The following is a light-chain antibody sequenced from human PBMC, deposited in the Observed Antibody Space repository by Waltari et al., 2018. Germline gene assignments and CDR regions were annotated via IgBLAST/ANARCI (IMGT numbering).Light chain of an antibody. J-gene: IGKJ1*01. CDR2: GSS. CDR3: QQYGDLMWT. V-gene: IGKV3-20*01. Sequence: ELVLTQSVGTLSFAPWERTIVSFCASQSVSSSYLACYQQKPGQAPRLLISGSSTRATGIPDSFSRSGSGTDFTLTISRLEPEDSAVYYCQQYGDLMWTFGQGTKVEIK. CDR1: QSVSSSY.